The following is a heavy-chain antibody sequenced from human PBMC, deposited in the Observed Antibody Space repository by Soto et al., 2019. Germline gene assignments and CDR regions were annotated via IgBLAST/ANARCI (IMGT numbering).Heavy chain of an antibody. CDR3: ASDYYYSSGYYSRFDY. CDR2: THYSRST. D-gene: IGHD3-22*01. V-gene: IGHV4-30-4*01. J-gene: IGHJ4*02. CDR1: GGPISSGDFY. Sequence: QVQLQESGPGLVKPSQTLSLTCTVSGGPISSGDFYWSWLRPPPGQGLEWFGYTHYSRSTYYNPPIKSRVTISVDTSKSLCALKPSSVTAADTAVYYCASDYYYSSGYYSRFDYWGQGTLVTVSS.